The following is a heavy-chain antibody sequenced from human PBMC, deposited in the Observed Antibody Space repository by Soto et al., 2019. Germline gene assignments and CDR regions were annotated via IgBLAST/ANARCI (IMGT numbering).Heavy chain of an antibody. V-gene: IGHV4-59*08. CDR3: ASLAAAGRAYYFDY. J-gene: IGHJ4*02. D-gene: IGHD6-25*01. Sequence: SETLSLTCTVSGGSISYYYWSWIRQPPGKGLEWIGYIYYSGSTNYNPSLKSRVTVSVDTSKNQFSLKLSSVTAADTAVYYCASLAAAGRAYYFDYWGQGILVTVSS. CDR2: IYYSGST. CDR1: GGSISYYY.